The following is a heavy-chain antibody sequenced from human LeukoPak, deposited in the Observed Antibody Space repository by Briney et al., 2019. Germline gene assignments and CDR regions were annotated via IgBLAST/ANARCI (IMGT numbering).Heavy chain of an antibody. J-gene: IGHJ4*02. CDR3: ARGIAVADYYFDY. CDR2: IYYSGST. Sequence: SETLSLTCTVSGGSISSYYWSWIRQPPGKGLEWIGYIYYSGSTNYKPSLKSRVTISGDTSKNQFSLKLSSVTAADTAVYYCARGIAVADYYFDYWGQGTLVTVSS. D-gene: IGHD6-19*01. CDR1: GGSISSYY. V-gene: IGHV4-59*01.